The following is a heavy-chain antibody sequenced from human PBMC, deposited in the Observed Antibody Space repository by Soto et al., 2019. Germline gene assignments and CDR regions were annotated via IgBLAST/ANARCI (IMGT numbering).Heavy chain of an antibody. D-gene: IGHD3-16*01. CDR3: ASDGGVHYQNTTGSYF. CDR1: GGSFSGYY. J-gene: IGHJ4*02. CDR2: INHSGST. V-gene: IGHV4-34*01. Sequence: SEILCLTCAVYGGSFSGYYWSWIRQPPGKGLEWIGEINHSGSTNYNPSLKSRVTISVDTSKNQFSLKLSSVTAADTAVYYCASDGGVHYQNTTGSYFWGQG.